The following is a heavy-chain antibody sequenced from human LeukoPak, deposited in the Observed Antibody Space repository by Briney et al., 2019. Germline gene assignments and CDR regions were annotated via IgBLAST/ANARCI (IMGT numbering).Heavy chain of an antibody. J-gene: IGHJ4*02. V-gene: IGHV3-30*02. CDR1: GFTFSSYG. D-gene: IGHD5-24*01. Sequence: PGGSLRLSCAASGFTFSSYGMHWVRQAPGKGLEWVAFIRYDGSNKYYADSVKGRFTISRDNSKNTLYLQMNSLRAEDTAVYYCAKDFDADVEMDSLGYWGQGTLVTVSS. CDR3: AKDFDADVEMDSLGY. CDR2: IRYDGSNK.